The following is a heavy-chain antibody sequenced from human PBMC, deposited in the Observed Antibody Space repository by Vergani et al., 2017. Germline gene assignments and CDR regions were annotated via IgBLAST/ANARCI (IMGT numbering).Heavy chain of an antibody. J-gene: IGHJ6*02. V-gene: IGHV1-69*01. CDR1: GGTFSSYA. CDR2: IIPIFGTA. CDR3: ASRDITIFGVVIIRGYYYYGMDV. D-gene: IGHD3-3*01. Sequence: QVQLVQSGAEVKKPGSSVKVSFKAPGGTFSSYAFSWGRQAPGQGLEWMGGIIPIFGTANYAQKFQGRVTITADESTSTAYMELSSLRSEDTAVYYCASRDITIFGVVIIRGYYYYGMDVWGQGTTVTVSS.